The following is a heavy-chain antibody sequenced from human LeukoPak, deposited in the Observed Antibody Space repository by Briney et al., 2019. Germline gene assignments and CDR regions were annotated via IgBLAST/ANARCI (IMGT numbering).Heavy chain of an antibody. V-gene: IGHV1-69*06. CDR3: ARAAGGIAAAGFFDY. CDR2: IIPIFGAA. CDR1: GGTFSSYA. J-gene: IGHJ4*02. D-gene: IGHD6-13*01. Sequence: SVKVSCKASGGTFSSYAISWVRQAPGQGLEWMGGIIPIFGAANYAQKFQGRVTITADKSTSTAYMELSSLRSEDTAVYYCARAAGGIAAAGFFDYWGQGTLVTVSS.